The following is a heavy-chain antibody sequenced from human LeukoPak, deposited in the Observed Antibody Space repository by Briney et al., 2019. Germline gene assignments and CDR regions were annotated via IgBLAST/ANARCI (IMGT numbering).Heavy chain of an antibody. Sequence: GRSLRLSCAASGFTFDDYAMNWVRQAPGKGLGWVSGISWNSGSIGYADSVKGRFTISRDNAKNSLYLQMNSLRAEDMALYYCAKARYCSSTSCYWDYWGQGTLVTVSS. CDR3: AKARYCSSTSCYWDY. CDR1: GFTFDDYA. J-gene: IGHJ4*02. V-gene: IGHV3-9*03. D-gene: IGHD2-2*01. CDR2: ISWNSGSI.